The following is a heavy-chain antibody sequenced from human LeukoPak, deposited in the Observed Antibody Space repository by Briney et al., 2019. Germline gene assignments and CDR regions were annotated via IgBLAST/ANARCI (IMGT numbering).Heavy chain of an antibody. CDR3: ASTLRSGTEEYYYDSSGYLYASDI. CDR1: GGSISSGGYY. V-gene: IGHV4-31*03. Sequence: SETLSLTCTVSGGSISSGGYYWSWIRQHPGKGLEWIGYIYYSGSTYYNPSLKSRVTISVDTSKNQFSLKLSSVTAADTAVYYCASTLRSGTEEYYYDSSGYLYASDIWGQGTMVTVSS. CDR2: IYYSGST. J-gene: IGHJ3*02. D-gene: IGHD3-22*01.